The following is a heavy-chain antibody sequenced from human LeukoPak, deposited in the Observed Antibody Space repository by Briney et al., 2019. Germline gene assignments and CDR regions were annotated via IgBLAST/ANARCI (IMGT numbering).Heavy chain of an antibody. D-gene: IGHD6-19*01. J-gene: IGHJ4*02. CDR2: IIPIFGTA. CDR3: ARSNGGGSGWYGLFDY. V-gene: IGHV1-69*01. CDR1: GGTFSGYA. Sequence: GASVKVSCKASGGTFSGYAISWVRQAPGQGLEWMGGIIPIFGTANYAQKFQGRVTITADESTSTAYMELSSLRSEDTAVYYCARSNGGGSGWYGLFDYWGQGTLVTVSS.